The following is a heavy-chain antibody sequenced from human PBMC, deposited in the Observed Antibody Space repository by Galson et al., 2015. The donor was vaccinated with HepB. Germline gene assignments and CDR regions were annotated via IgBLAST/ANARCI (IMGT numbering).Heavy chain of an antibody. J-gene: IGHJ3*02. V-gene: IGHV5-51*01. CDR2: IYPGDSDS. Sequence: QSGAEVKKPGESLRISCRGSGYRFSTHWIGWVRQTPGRGLEWMGIIYPGDSDSRHSPSFQGRVTFSVDKSISTAYLQWSSLKASDTAIYYCARHLNPLLRAAFDIWGQGTMVTVSS. CDR3: ARHLNPLLRAAFDI. CDR1: GYRFSTHW. D-gene: IGHD1-14*01.